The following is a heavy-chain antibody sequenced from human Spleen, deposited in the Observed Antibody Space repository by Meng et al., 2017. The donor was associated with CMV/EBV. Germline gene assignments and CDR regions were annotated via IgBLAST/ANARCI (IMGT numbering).Heavy chain of an antibody. V-gene: IGHV3-21*01. CDR3: SRDTGGYGKYCRSMTCYNPDGMDV. D-gene: IGHD2-2*02. J-gene: IGHJ6*02. Sequence: GESLKISCAASGFTFNDYSMNWIRQAPGKGLEWVSSITSRSSFIYYADSVKGRFTVSRDNAKNSLYLQMNSLRAEDTAVYYCSRDTGGYGKYCRSMTCYNPDGMDVWGQGTTVTVSS. CDR1: GFTFNDYS. CDR2: ITSRSSFI.